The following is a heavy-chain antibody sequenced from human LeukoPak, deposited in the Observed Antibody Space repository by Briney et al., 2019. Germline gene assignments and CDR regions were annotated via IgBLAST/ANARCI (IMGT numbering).Heavy chain of an antibody. CDR1: GFTFDDYA. J-gene: IGHJ3*02. CDR3: VRDYGYAFDI. D-gene: IGHD3-10*01. Sequence: GGSLRLSCAASGFTFDDYAMHWVRQAPGKGLEWVSGISWNSGSIGYADSVKGRFTISRDNAKNSLYLQMNSLRAEDTAVYYCVRDYGYAFDIWGQGTMVTVSS. V-gene: IGHV3-9*01. CDR2: ISWNSGSI.